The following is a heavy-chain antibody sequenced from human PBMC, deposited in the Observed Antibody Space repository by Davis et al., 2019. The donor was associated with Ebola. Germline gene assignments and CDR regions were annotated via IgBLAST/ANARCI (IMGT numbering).Heavy chain of an antibody. J-gene: IGHJ6*02. Sequence: AASVKVSCKASGYTFTSYGISWVRQAPGQGLEWMGWISAYNGNTNYAQKLQGRVTMTTDTSTSTAYMELRRLRSDDTAVYYCARDVYSSSWPVGTNYYYGMDVWGQGTTVTVSS. CDR1: GYTFTSYG. CDR3: ARDVYSSSWPVGTNYYYGMDV. D-gene: IGHD6-13*01. CDR2: ISAYNGNT. V-gene: IGHV1-18*01.